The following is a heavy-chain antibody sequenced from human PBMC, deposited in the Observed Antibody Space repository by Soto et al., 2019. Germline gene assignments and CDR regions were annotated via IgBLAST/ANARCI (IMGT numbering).Heavy chain of an antibody. CDR2: INHSGST. Sequence: KPSETLSLTCAVYGGSFSGYYWSWIRQPPGKGLEWIGEINHSGSTNYNPSLKSRVTISVDTSKNQFSLKLSSVTAADTAVYYCARGISERILPAAIRSNWFDPWGQGTLVTVS. D-gene: IGHD2-2*01. V-gene: IGHV4-34*01. J-gene: IGHJ5*02. CDR3: ARGISERILPAAIRSNWFDP. CDR1: GGSFSGYY.